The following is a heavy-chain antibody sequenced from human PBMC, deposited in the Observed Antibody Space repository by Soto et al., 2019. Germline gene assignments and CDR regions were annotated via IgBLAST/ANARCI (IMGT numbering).Heavy chain of an antibody. V-gene: IGHV3-15*01. Sequence: EVQLVESGGGLVKPGGSLRLSCAASGFTFSNAWMSWVRQAPGKGLEWVGRIKSKTDGGTTDYAAPVKGRFTISRDDSKNTRYLQMNSLKTEDTAVYYCTTGLSDDYIWGDAFDIWGQGTMVTVSS. J-gene: IGHJ3*02. CDR1: GFTFSNAW. D-gene: IGHD3-16*01. CDR3: TTGLSDDYIWGDAFDI. CDR2: IKSKTDGGTT.